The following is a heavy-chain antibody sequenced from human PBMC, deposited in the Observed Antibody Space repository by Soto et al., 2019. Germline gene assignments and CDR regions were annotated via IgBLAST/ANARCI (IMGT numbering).Heavy chain of an antibody. CDR2: IYYSGNT. V-gene: IGHV4-39*01. CDR3: ASSSPFHY. CDR1: SATLSSSTYY. D-gene: IGHD6-6*01. Sequence: DTLSLTCSVSSATLSSSTYYWSWIRQPPGRGPEWIGSIYYSGNTYYKPSLKSRVSISIDTSRNQFSLKLTSVTAADTGVYYCASSSPFHYWGPGILVTVSS. J-gene: IGHJ4*02.